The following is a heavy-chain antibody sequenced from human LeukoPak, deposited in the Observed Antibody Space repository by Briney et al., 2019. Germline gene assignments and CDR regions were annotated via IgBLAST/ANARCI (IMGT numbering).Heavy chain of an antibody. Sequence: GGSLRLSCAASGFTFSSYSMNWVRQAPGKGLEWVSSISSSSSYIYYADSVKGRFTISRDNAKNSLYLQMNSLRAEDTAVYYCAKNTYYYDSGGDYWGQGTLVTVSS. J-gene: IGHJ4*02. V-gene: IGHV3-21*01. CDR2: ISSSSSYI. D-gene: IGHD3-22*01. CDR3: AKNTYYYDSGGDY. CDR1: GFTFSSYS.